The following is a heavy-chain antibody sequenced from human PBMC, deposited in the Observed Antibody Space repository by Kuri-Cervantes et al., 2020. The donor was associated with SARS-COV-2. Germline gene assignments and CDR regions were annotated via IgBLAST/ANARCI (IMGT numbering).Heavy chain of an antibody. D-gene: IGHD3-10*01. CDR2: INHSGST. Sequence: SETASLTCAVDGGSFNGYYWCWIRQPPGKGLEWIGDINHSGSTNYNPSLKSRVTISVDTSKNQFSLKLSSVTAADTAVYYCARDPFGELRLLAYGMDVWGQGTTVTVSS. V-gene: IGHV4-34*01. J-gene: IGHJ6*02. CDR1: GGSFNGYY. CDR3: ARDPFGELRLLAYGMDV.